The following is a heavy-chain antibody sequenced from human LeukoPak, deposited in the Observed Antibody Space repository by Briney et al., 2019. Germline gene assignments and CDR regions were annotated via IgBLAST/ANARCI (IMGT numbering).Heavy chain of an antibody. CDR2: IYYSGST. V-gene: IGHV4-39*07. Sequence: PSETLSLTCTVSGGSISSSSYYWGWIRQPPGKGLEWIGSIYYSGSTYYNPSLKSRVTISVDTSKNQFSLKLSSVTAADTAVYYCARDSGRITMGGHLYYYMDVWGKGTTVTISS. CDR3: ARDSGRITMGGHLYYYMDV. CDR1: GGSISSSSYY. J-gene: IGHJ6*03. D-gene: IGHD3-10*01.